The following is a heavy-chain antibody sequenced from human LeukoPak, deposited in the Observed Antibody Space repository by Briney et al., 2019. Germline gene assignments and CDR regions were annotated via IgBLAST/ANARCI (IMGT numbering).Heavy chain of an antibody. CDR2: IGIDSGNT. CDR3: ARDHNYAFDN. D-gene: IGHD1-1*01. V-gene: IGHV3-48*01. Sequence: PGGSLRLSCTASGFPFIEYSMNWVRQVPGKGLEWISYIGIDSGNTKYADSVRSRFTISADKAKNSLYLQMSSLQVEDTAVYYCARDHNYAFDNWGQGTLVSVAS. CDR1: GFPFIEYS. J-gene: IGHJ4*02.